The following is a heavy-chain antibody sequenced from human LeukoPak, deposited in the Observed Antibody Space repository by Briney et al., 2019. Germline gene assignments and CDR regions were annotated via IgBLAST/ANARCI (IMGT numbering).Heavy chain of an antibody. J-gene: IGHJ3*02. CDR1: GFTFSSYA. Sequence: GGSLRLSCAASGFTFSSYAMSWVRQAPGKGLEWVSYISSSGSTIYYADSVKGRFTISRDNAKNSLYLQMNSLRAEDTAVYYCARDRSSTVTTRGAFDIWGQGTMVTVSS. D-gene: IGHD4-17*01. CDR2: ISSSGSTI. CDR3: ARDRSSTVTTRGAFDI. V-gene: IGHV3-48*03.